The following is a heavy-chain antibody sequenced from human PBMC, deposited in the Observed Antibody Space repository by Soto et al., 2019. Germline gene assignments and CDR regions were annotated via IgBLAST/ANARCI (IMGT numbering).Heavy chain of an antibody. CDR1: GFSLSNYA. V-gene: IGHV3-23*01. D-gene: IGHD3-22*01. Sequence: PGWSLRLSCAASGFSLSNYAMSWVRQAPGKGLEWVSGISGSGDSAYYADSVKGRFTISRDTSKNTLYLQMDSLTAEDTAVYYCAKEKYTSAHFFYYGMDGWGQGTTVTVSS. J-gene: IGHJ6*02. CDR2: ISGSGDSA. CDR3: AKEKYTSAHFFYYGMDG.